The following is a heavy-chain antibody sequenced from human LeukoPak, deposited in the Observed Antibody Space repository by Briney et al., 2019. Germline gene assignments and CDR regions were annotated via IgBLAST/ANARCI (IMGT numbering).Heavy chain of an antibody. Sequence: ASVKVSCKASGGTFSSYAISWVRQAPGQGLEWMGRIIPILGIANYAQKFQGRVTITADKSTSTAYMELSSLRSEDTAVYYCAREYYGSGSYYNLGAFDIWGQGTMVTVSS. CDR1: GGTFSSYA. CDR2: IIPILGIA. CDR3: AREYYGSGSYYNLGAFDI. J-gene: IGHJ3*02. V-gene: IGHV1-69*04. D-gene: IGHD3-10*01.